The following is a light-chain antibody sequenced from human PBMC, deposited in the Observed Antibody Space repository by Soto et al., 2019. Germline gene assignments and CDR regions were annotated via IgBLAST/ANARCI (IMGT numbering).Light chain of an antibody. CDR2: EGS. CDR1: SSDVGTYNL. V-gene: IGLV2-23*01. Sequence: QSVLTQPASVSGSPGQSITISCIGISSDVGTYNLVSWYQQHPGKAPKLLIYEGSKRPSGVSNRFSGSKSGNTASLTISGLQAEDEADYCCCSYGSSGGVFGGGTKLTVL. CDR3: CSYGSSGGV. J-gene: IGLJ3*02.